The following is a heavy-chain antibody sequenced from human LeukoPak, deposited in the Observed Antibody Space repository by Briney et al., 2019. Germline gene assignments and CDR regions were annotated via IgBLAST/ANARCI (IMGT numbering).Heavy chain of an antibody. CDR3: AKDRTDYGDYVGAFDI. CDR2: ISGGGDSI. D-gene: IGHD4-17*01. V-gene: IGHV3-23*01. CDR1: GFTFSNYV. Sequence: GGSLRLSCAASGFTFSNYVMSWVRQAPGKGLEWVSGISGGGDSIYDADSVKGRFTISRDNSKDTLYLQMNSLRAEDTAVYYCAKDRTDYGDYVGAFDIWGQGTMVTVSS. J-gene: IGHJ3*02.